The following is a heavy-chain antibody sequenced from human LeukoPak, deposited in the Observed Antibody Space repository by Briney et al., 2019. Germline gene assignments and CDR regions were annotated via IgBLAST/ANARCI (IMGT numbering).Heavy chain of an antibody. Sequence: GASVKVSCKSSGYTFTGYYMHWVRQAPGQGLEWMGWINTNSGGTNYAQKFQGRVTIPMDTPISTAYMELSRLRSDDTAVYYCARSLRALSGYQLYWGQGTLVTVSS. J-gene: IGHJ4*02. CDR3: ARSLRALSGYQLY. V-gene: IGHV1-2*02. CDR1: GYTFTGYY. CDR2: INTNSGGT. D-gene: IGHD3-22*01.